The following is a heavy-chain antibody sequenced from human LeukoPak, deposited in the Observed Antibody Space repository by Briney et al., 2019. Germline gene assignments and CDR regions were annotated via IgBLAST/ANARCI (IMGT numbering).Heavy chain of an antibody. V-gene: IGHV1-18*04. J-gene: IGHJ4*02. CDR1: GYTFTDYY. D-gene: IGHD6-19*01. CDR3: ARGPRGWYSD. Sequence: ASVKVSCKASGYTFTDYYMHWVRQAPGQGLEWMGWISAYNGNTNYAQKLQGRVTMTTDTSTSTAYMELRSLRSDDTAVYYCARGPRGWYSDWGQGTLVTVSS. CDR2: ISAYNGNT.